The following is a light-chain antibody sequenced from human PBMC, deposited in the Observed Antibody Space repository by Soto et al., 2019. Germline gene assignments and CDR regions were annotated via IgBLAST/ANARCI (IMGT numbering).Light chain of an antibody. J-gene: IGKJ2*01. Sequence: EIVLTQSPATLSLSPGERATLSCRASQSVGKYLVWYQQKPGQAPRLLIYDASNRATGIPARFSGSGSGKDFTLTSSSLEPEFFSFYYHQDLHT. V-gene: IGKV3-11*01. CDR2: DAS. CDR3: QDLHT. CDR1: QSVGKY.